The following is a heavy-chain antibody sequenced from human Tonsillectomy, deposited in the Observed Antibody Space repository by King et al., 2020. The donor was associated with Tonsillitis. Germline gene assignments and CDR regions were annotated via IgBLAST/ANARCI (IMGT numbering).Heavy chain of an antibody. CDR1: GFTFSNYA. CDR3: AKDRAAMVTPTGSMDV. J-gene: IGHJ6*02. Sequence: VQLVESGGGLVQPGGSLRLSCAASGFTFSNYAMSWVRQAPGTGLEWVSGISGSGGRTYYADFVKGRFTISRDNSTNTLYLQMNSLRAEDTAVYYCAKDRAAMVTPTGSMDVWGQGTTVTVP. D-gene: IGHD5-18*01. V-gene: IGHV3-23*04. CDR2: ISGSGGRT.